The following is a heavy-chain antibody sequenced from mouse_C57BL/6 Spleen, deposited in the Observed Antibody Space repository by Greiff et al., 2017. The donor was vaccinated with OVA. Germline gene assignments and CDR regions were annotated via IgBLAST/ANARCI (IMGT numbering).Heavy chain of an antibody. J-gene: IGHJ4*01. CDR3: AREDSSGYDAMDY. V-gene: IGHV5-17*01. D-gene: IGHD3-2*02. CDR1: GFTFSDYG. CDR2: ISSGSSTI. Sequence: DVMLVESGGGLVKPGGSLKLSCAASGFTFSDYGMHWVRQAPEKGLEWVAYISSGSSTIYYADTVKGRFTISRDNAKNTLFLQMTSLRSEDTAMYYCAREDSSGYDAMDYWGQGTSVTVSS.